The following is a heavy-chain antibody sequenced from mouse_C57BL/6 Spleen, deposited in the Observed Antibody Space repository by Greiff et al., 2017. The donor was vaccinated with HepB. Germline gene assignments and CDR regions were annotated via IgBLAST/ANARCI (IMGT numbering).Heavy chain of an antibody. CDR1: GFTFSDYG. V-gene: IGHV5-17*01. CDR3: ARLLYYYGSSPFDY. J-gene: IGHJ2*01. D-gene: IGHD1-1*01. CDR2: ISSGSSTI. Sequence: EVKLVESGGGLVKPGGSLKLSCAASGFTFSDYGMHWVRQAPEKGLERVAYISSGSSTIYYADTVKGRFTISRDNAKNTLFLQMTSLRSEDTAMYYCARLLYYYGSSPFDYWGQGTTLTVSS.